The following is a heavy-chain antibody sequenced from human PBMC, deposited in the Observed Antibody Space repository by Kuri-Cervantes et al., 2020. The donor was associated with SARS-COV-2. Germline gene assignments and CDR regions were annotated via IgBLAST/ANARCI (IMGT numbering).Heavy chain of an antibody. J-gene: IGHJ6*01. Sequence: GGSLRLSCAASGFTVSSNYMSWVRQSPGKGLEWVASIRRTSKYINYAESVKGRFTISRDNARDSLFLQMNSLSGEDTAVYFCARDNYDYWSSYDGRTGPEYYYNGMDVWGQGTTVTVSS. D-gene: IGHD3-3*01. CDR3: ARDNYDYWSSYDGRTGPEYYYNGMDV. CDR2: IRRTSKYI. CDR1: GFTVSSNY. V-gene: IGHV3-21*01.